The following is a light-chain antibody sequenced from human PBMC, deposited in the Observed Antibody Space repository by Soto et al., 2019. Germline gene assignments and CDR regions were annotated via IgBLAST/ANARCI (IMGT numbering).Light chain of an antibody. CDR3: LQDINYPWT. CDR2: GAS. J-gene: IGKJ1*01. V-gene: IGKV1-6*01. Sequence: AIQMTQSTSSLTASVGNRVTISYRASQGIGNALGWYQQKPGKPPKVLIYGASNLQSGVPSRFSGSGSGTEFTLAISSLQPEDSATYYCLQDINYPWTFGQGTKVDIK. CDR1: QGIGNA.